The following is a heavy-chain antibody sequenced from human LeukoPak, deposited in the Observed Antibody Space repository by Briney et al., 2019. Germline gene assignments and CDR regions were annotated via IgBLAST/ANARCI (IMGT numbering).Heavy chain of an antibody. Sequence: PGVSLRLSCAASGFTFTDYYMNWIRQAPGKGLEWVSYISISGTTIYYADSVKGRFTISRDNSKNTLYLQMNSLRAEDTAVYYCAKRTYYYGSGSYYHDYWGQGTLVTVSS. J-gene: IGHJ4*02. CDR2: ISISGTTI. CDR1: GFTFTDYY. V-gene: IGHV3-11*01. CDR3: AKRTYYYGSGSYYHDY. D-gene: IGHD3-10*01.